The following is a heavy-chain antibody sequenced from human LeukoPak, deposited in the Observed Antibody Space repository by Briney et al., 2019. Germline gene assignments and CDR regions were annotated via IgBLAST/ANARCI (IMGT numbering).Heavy chain of an antibody. Sequence: SETLSLTCAVSGGSMRNYYWSWVRQPPGKGLEWIGYTYDSGSSSYNPSLRSRVSISIDTSKNQFSLNLSSVTAADTAVYYCARGWASSWYYFDFWGQGTLVTVSS. CDR2: TYDSGSS. CDR1: GGSMRNYY. V-gene: IGHV4-59*01. CDR3: ARGWASSWYYFDF. D-gene: IGHD2-2*01. J-gene: IGHJ4*02.